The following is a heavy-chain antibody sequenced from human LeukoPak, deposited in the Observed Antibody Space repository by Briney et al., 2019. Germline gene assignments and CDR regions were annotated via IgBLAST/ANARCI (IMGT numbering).Heavy chain of an antibody. Sequence: GVSLRLSCAASGFTFSSYTMSWVRQAPGKGLEWVSTITTSDGNTYYADSVKGRFTVSRDNSKNTLFLQMNSLRAEDTAVYYCAKDGGLWVSAHWGDSWGRGTLVTVSS. CDR2: ITTSDGNT. D-gene: IGHD7-27*01. V-gene: IGHV3-23*01. CDR3: AKDGGLWVSAHWGDS. CDR1: GFTFSSYT. J-gene: IGHJ4*02.